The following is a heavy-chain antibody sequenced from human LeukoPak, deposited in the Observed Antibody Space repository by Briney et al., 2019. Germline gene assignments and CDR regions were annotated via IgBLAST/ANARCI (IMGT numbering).Heavy chain of an antibody. V-gene: IGHV4-59*01. CDR2: IYYSGST. CDR1: GGSISSYY. Sequence: PSETLSLTCTVSGGSISSYYWSWIRQPSGKGQEWIGYIYYSGSTNYNPSLKSRVTISVDTSKNQFSPKLSSVTAADTAVYYCAREPMLNCGGDCGAFDIWGQGTMVTVSS. J-gene: IGHJ3*02. CDR3: AREPMLNCGGDCGAFDI. D-gene: IGHD2-21*01.